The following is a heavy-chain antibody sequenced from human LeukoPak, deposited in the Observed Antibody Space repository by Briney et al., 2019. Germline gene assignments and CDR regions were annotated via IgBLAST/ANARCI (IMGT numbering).Heavy chain of an antibody. J-gene: IGHJ4*02. V-gene: IGHV4-39*07. D-gene: IGHD3-22*01. Sequence: PSETLSLTCTVSGGSISSSSYYWGWIRQPPGKGLEWIGSIYHSGSTYCNPSLKSRVTISVDTSKNQFSLKLSSVTAADTAVYYCARVGYYYDSSGYLLNFDYWGQGTLVTVSS. CDR3: ARVGYYYDSSGYLLNFDY. CDR1: GGSISSSSYY. CDR2: IYHSGST.